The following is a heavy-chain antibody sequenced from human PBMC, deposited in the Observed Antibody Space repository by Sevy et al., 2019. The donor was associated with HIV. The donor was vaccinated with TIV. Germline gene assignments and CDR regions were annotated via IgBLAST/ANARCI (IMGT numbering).Heavy chain of an antibody. CDR1: GGSFSGYY. V-gene: IGHV4-34*01. D-gene: IGHD6-13*01. Sequence: SETLSLTCAVYGGSFSGYYWSWIRQPPGKGLEWIGEINHSGSTNYNPSLKSRVTISVDTSKNQFSLKLSSVTAADTAVYYCARGRGQQLVRYYYYYYMDVWGKGTTVTVSS. J-gene: IGHJ6*03. CDR2: INHSGST. CDR3: ARGRGQQLVRYYYYYYMDV.